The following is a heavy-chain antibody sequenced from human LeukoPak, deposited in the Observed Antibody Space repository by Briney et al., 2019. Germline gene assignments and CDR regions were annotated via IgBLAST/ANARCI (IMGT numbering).Heavy chain of an antibody. CDR3: ARRRCRGGSCYSRYIYFDY. CDR2: INHSGST. CDR1: GGSISSSSYY. D-gene: IGHD2-15*01. V-gene: IGHV4-39*07. Sequence: SETLSLTCTVSGGSISSSSYYWGRIRQPPGKGLEWIGEINHSGSTNYNPSLKSRVTISVDASKNQFSLKLSSVTAADTAVYYCARRRCRGGSCYSRYIYFDYWGQGTLVTVSS. J-gene: IGHJ4*02.